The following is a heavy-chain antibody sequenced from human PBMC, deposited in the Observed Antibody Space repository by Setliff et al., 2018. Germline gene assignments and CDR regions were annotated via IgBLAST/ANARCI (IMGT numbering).Heavy chain of an antibody. D-gene: IGHD5-18*01. Sequence: TSETLSLTCIVSGGSISNYYWSWIRQPPGKGLEWIRYIYHNGNTNFNPSLKTRVTMSVDTSKNQFALNLKSVTAADTAVYYCVRDRTAYSYGLDVWGQGTTVTVSS. CDR3: VRDRTAYSYGLDV. CDR1: GGSISNYY. J-gene: IGHJ6*02. V-gene: IGHV4-59*01. CDR2: IYHNGNT.